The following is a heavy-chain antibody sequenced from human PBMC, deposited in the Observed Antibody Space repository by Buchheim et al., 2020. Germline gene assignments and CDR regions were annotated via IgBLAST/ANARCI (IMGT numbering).Heavy chain of an antibody. V-gene: IGHV3-7*01. CDR2: IKQDGSEK. J-gene: IGHJ4*02. Sequence: EVQLVESGGGLVQPGGSLRLSCAASGFSVSTSWMTWVRQAPGKGLEWVANIKQDGSEKYYVVSVKGRFTISRDNAKNSLYLQMNSLRAADTAVYYCARGTYSYGFWGPGTL. CDR3: ARGTYSYGF. D-gene: IGHD5-18*01. CDR1: GFSVSTSW.